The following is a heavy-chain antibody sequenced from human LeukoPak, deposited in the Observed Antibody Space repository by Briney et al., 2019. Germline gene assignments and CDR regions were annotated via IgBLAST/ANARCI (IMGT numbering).Heavy chain of an antibody. D-gene: IGHD2-21*01. V-gene: IGHV3-23*01. CDR2: ISGGGGST. CDR3: ATDPRLLIY. J-gene: IGHJ4*01. CDR1: GFTFSSYA. Sequence: GGSLRLSCAASGFTFSSYAMSWVRQAPGKGLEWVSGISGGGGSTYYADSVKGRFTISRDNAKNSLFLQMNGLRPEDTALYYCATDPRLLIYWGHGTLVTVSS.